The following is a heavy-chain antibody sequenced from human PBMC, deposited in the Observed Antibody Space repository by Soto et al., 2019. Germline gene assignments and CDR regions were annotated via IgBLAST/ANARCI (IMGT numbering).Heavy chain of an antibody. CDR1: GFTFSSYA. D-gene: IGHD4-17*01. CDR3: AKRTVGWYFDL. CDR2: ISGSGGST. V-gene: IGHV3-23*01. J-gene: IGHJ2*01. Sequence: EVQLLESGGGLVQPGGSLRLSCAASGFTFSSYAMSWVRQAPGKGLEWVSVISGSGGSTYSADSVKGRFTISRDNSKYTLYLQMNSLRAEDTAVYYCAKRTVGWYFDLWGRGTLVTVSS.